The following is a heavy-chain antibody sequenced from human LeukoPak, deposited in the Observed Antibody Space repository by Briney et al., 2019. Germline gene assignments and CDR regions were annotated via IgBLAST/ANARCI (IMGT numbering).Heavy chain of an antibody. D-gene: IGHD3-3*01. CDR3: ARVGSGGDFWSGSYYFDY. Sequence: SETLSLTCTVSGGSISSYYWSWIRQPPGKGLEWIGCIYYSGSTNYNPSLKSRVTISVDTSKNQFSLKLTSVTAADTAVYYCARVGSGGDFWSGSYYFDYWGQGTLVTVSS. V-gene: IGHV4-59*01. J-gene: IGHJ4*02. CDR2: IYYSGST. CDR1: GGSISSYY.